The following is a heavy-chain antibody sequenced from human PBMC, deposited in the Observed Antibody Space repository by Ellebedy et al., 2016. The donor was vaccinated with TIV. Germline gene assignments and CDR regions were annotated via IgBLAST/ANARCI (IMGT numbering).Heavy chain of an antibody. CDR2: MTPDNGNR. CDR1: GYTFTGYD. D-gene: IGHD2-15*01. Sequence: ASVKVSXXASGYTFTGYDINWVRQAPGQGLEWMGWMTPDNGNRGYAQKFQGRVTMTRDTSISTAYMELSSLTSEDTAVYFCARSSCSGDNCYLDLFDYWGQGALVTVSS. J-gene: IGHJ4*02. CDR3: ARSSCSGDNCYLDLFDY. V-gene: IGHV1-8*01.